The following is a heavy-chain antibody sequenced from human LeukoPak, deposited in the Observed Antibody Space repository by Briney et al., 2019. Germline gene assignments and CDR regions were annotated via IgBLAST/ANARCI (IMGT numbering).Heavy chain of an antibody. CDR3: ARRPRNSGTDDGPSGLDY. D-gene: IGHD1-26*01. CDR2: SSHSGST. V-gene: IGHV4-39*07. Sequence: SETLSLTCTVSGGSISSSSYYWGWIRQPPGKGLEWIGQSSHSGSTNYSPSLKSRVTISVDTSKNQFSLKLNSVTAADTAVYYCARRPRNSGTDDGPSGLDYWGQGTLVTVSS. J-gene: IGHJ4*02. CDR1: GGSISSSSYY.